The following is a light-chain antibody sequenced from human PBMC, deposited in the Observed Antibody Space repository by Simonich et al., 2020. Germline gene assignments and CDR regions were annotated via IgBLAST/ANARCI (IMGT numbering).Light chain of an antibody. Sequence: QSALTQPPSASGSPGQSVTISCTGTSSDVGGYNYVSWYQQHPGKAPNLMIYDVSNRPSGVSNRFSGSKSGNTASLTISGLQAEDEADYYCSSYTSSSTLVFGGGTKLTVL. CDR2: DVS. CDR1: SSDVGGYNY. CDR3: SSYTSSSTLV. V-gene: IGLV2-14*03. J-gene: IGLJ2*01.